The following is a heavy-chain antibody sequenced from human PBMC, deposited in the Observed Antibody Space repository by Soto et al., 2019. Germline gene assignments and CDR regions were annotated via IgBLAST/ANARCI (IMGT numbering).Heavy chain of an antibody. CDR3: ARDAVEMATIRYYYYGMDV. CDR1: GGTFSSYA. CDR2: IIPIFGTA. J-gene: IGHJ6*02. V-gene: IGHV1-69*13. D-gene: IGHD5-12*01. Sequence: ASVKVSCKASGGTFSSYAISWVRQAPGQGLEWMGGIIPIFGTANYAQKFQGRVTITADESTSTAYMELSSLRSEDTAVYYCARDAVEMATIRYYYYGMDVWGQGTTVTVSS.